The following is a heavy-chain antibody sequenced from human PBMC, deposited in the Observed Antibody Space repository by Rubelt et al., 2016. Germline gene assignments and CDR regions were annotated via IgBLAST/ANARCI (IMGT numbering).Heavy chain of an antibody. V-gene: IGHV3-21*01. CDR2: VSSGSRYI. J-gene: IGHJ5*02. CDR3: ARGNYFDP. Sequence: GLEWVSSVSSGSRYIYYADSGKGRFTISRDDAKNSLYLQMNGLRAEDTAVYYCARGNYFDPWGQGTLVTVSS. D-gene: IGHD1-7*01.